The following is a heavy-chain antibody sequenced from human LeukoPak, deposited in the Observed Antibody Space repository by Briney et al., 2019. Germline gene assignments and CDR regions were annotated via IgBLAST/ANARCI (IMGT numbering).Heavy chain of an antibody. CDR1: GFTFSSYW. V-gene: IGHV3-7*01. Sequence: PGGSLRLSCAASGFTFSSYWMSWVRQAPGKGLEWVANIKQDGSEKYYVDSVKGRFTISGDNAKNSLYLQMNSLRAEDTAVYYCARHDQVSTSSPKFNDAFDIWGQGTMVTVSS. J-gene: IGHJ3*02. CDR3: ARHDQVSTSSPKFNDAFDI. D-gene: IGHD2-2*01. CDR2: IKQDGSEK.